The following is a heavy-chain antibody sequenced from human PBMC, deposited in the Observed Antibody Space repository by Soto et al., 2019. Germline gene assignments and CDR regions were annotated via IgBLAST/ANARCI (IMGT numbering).Heavy chain of an antibody. J-gene: IGHJ4*02. D-gene: IGHD1-1*01. CDR1: GFTVSNNY. Sequence: EVQLVESGGGLVQPGVALRLSCAASGFTVSNNYMRWVLQAPVKGLEWVSLIYSRGATYYADSVKGRFTISRDNAKNTLYLQMNSLRAQDTAVYYCASDGTYNWVGGQGILVTVSS. CDR2: IYSRGAT. CDR3: ASDGTYNWV. V-gene: IGHV3-66*01.